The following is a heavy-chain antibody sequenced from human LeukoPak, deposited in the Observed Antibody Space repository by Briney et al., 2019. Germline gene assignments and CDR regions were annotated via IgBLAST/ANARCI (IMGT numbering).Heavy chain of an antibody. CDR3: TTSSRGNFDF. CDR1: GFTFNIAW. D-gene: IGHD3-10*01. V-gene: IGHV3-15*05. Sequence: GGSLRLSCSASGFTFNIAWMSWVRQAPGKGLEWVGRIKDKDAGGTTDFAAPVKGRFSISRDDSTHTLTLEMNSLRVEDTAVYYCTTSSRGNFDFWGQGALVTVSS. J-gene: IGHJ4*02. CDR2: IKDKDAGGTT.